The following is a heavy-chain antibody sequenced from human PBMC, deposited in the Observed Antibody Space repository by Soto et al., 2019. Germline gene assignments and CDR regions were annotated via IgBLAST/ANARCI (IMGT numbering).Heavy chain of an antibody. CDR3: ARSKSSTGHFGYYYYYGMDV. CDR1: GGSFSGYY. CDR2: INHSGST. J-gene: IGHJ6*02. Sequence: PSETLSLTCAVYGGSFSGYYLSWIRQPPGKGLEWIGEINHSGSTNYNPSLKSRVTISVDTSKNQFSLKLSSVTAADTAVYYCARSKSSTGHFGYYYYYGMDVWGQGTTVTVSS. D-gene: IGHD3-3*01. V-gene: IGHV4-34*01.